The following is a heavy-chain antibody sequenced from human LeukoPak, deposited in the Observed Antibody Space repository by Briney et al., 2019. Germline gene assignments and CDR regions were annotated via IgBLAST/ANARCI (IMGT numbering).Heavy chain of an antibody. V-gene: IGHV4-59*12. CDR1: GGSISSYY. CDR3: ARSPQGTTTTANWLDP. CDR2: IYYSGST. D-gene: IGHD1-14*01. J-gene: IGHJ5*02. Sequence: SETLSLTCTVSGGSISSYYWSWIRQPPGKGLEWIGYIYYSGSTNYNPSLKSRVTISVDTSKNQFSLKLSSVTAADTAVYYCARSPQGTTTTANWLDPWGQGTLVTVSS.